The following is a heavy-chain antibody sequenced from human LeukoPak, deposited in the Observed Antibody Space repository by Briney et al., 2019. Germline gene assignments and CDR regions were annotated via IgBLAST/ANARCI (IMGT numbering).Heavy chain of an antibody. J-gene: IGHJ4*02. CDR2: INSNGSST. CDR3: ARDHRGYSGYDTGNYFDY. Sequence: GGSLRLSCAASGFTFSSYWMHWVRQAPGKGLVWVSRINSNGSSTSYADSVKGRFTISRDNAKNTLYLQMNSRRAEDTAVYYCARDHRGYSGYDTGNYFDYWGQGTLVTVSS. CDR1: GFTFSSYW. V-gene: IGHV3-74*01. D-gene: IGHD5-12*01.